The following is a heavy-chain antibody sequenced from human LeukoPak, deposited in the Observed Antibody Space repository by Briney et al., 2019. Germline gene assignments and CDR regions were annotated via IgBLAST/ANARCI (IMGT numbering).Heavy chain of an antibody. CDR2: ISDSGGDT. CDR3: AKDPQYSASWSDY. V-gene: IGHV3-23*01. CDR1: GFTFSSYA. Sequence: GGSLRLSCAASGFTFSSYAMSWVRQAPGKGLEWVSAISDSGGDTYYADSVKGRFTISRDNSKNTLYLQMSSLRVEDAAVYYCAKDPQYSASWSDYWGQGTLVTVSS. J-gene: IGHJ4*02. D-gene: IGHD6-13*01.